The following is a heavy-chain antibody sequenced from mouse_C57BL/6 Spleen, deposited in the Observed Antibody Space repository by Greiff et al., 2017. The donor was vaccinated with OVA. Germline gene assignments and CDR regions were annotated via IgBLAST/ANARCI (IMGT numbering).Heavy chain of an antibody. D-gene: IGHD4-1*01. Sequence: VQLQQSGPVLVKPGASVKMSCKASGYTFTDYYMNWVKQSHGKSLEWIGVINPYNGGTSYNQKFKGKATLTVDKSSSTAYMELNSLTSEDSAVYYCARGTGPYYYAMDYWGQGTSVTVSS. CDR2: INPYNGGT. J-gene: IGHJ4*01. V-gene: IGHV1-19*01. CDR3: ARGTGPYYYAMDY. CDR1: GYTFTDYY.